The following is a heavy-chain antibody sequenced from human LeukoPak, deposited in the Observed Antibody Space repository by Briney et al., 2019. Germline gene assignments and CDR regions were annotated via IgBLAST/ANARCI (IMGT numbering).Heavy chain of an antibody. CDR1: DYSISSGYY. J-gene: IGHJ4*02. V-gene: IGHV4-38-2*02. CDR2: IFHSGST. Sequence: SETLSLTCTVSDYSISSGYYWSWIRQPPGKGLEWIGSIFHSGSTYYNPSLKSRVTKSIDTSKNQFSLKLGSVTAADTAIYYCARDFRYCSGGSCYSYFDYWGQGTLVTVSS. D-gene: IGHD2-15*01. CDR3: ARDFRYCSGGSCYSYFDY.